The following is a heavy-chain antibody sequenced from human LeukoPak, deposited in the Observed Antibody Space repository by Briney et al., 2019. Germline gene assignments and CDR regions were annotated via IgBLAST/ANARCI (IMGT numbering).Heavy chain of an antibody. CDR2: IYPADSES. CDR1: GYNFTTYW. J-gene: IGHJ4*02. CDR3: ARLEGLQLRASFDY. Sequence: GESLKISCKGSGYNFTTYWIGWVRQMPGKGLEWMGIIYPADSESRYSPSLQGQVTISVDRSISTAYLQWSSLKASDTAMYYCARLEGLQLRASFDYWGQGTLVTVSS. V-gene: IGHV5-51*01. D-gene: IGHD1-1*01.